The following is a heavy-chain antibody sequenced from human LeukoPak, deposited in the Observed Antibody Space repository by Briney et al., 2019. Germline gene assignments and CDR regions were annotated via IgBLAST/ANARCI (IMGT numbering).Heavy chain of an antibody. V-gene: IGHV3-23*01. J-gene: IGHJ4*02. D-gene: IGHD3-10*01. CDR2: ISGRGDST. Sequence: PGGSLRLSCAASGFTFSSYGMSWVRQAPGKGLEWVSGISGRGDSTYYVDSVKGRFTISRDNAKNTLYLQMNSLRAEDTAVYYCARAVRGVIGYWGQGTLVTVSS. CDR1: GFTFSSYG. CDR3: ARAVRGVIGY.